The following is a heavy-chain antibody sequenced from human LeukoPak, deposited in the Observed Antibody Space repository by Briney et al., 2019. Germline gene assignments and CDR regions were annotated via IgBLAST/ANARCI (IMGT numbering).Heavy chain of an antibody. V-gene: IGHV5-51*01. D-gene: IGHD2-15*01. CDR3: ARPSYCSGGSCSFDY. Sequence: GESLKISCKGSGYSFPSYWIGWVRQMPGKGLEWMGIIYPGDSDTRYSPSFQGQVTISADKSISTAYLQWSSLKASDTAMYYCARPSYCSGGSCSFDYWGQGTLVTVSS. CDR1: GYSFPSYW. J-gene: IGHJ4*02. CDR2: IYPGDSDT.